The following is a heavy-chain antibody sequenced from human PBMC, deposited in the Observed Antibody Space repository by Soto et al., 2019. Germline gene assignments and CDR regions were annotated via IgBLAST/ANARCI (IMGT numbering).Heavy chain of an antibody. CDR2: IWYDGSNK. CDR3: ARDTKLEAERRRALDY. CDR1: GFTLSSYG. D-gene: IGHD6-13*01. J-gene: IGHJ4*02. V-gene: IGHV3-33*01. Sequence: GGYLRLSCAASGFTLSSYGMHWVRQAPGKGLEWVAVIWYDGSNKYYADPVKGRFTISRDNSKSTLYLQMNSLRAEDTVVYYCARDTKLEAERRRALDYWGQGTLVTVSS.